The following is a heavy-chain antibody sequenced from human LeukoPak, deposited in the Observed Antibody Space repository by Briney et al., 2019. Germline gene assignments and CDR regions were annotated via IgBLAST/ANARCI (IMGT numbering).Heavy chain of an antibody. CDR3: AKDRGSGWPQFDY. J-gene: IGHJ4*02. CDR1: GFSFSSYA. D-gene: IGHD6-19*01. CDR2: ISGRAGST. Sequence: GGSLRLSCAASGFSFSSYAMSWVRQAPGKGLEWVPAISGRAGSTYYADSVKGRFTISRDKSKNTLYLQMNSLRAEDTAVYYCAKDRGSGWPQFDYWGQGTLVTVSS. V-gene: IGHV3-23*01.